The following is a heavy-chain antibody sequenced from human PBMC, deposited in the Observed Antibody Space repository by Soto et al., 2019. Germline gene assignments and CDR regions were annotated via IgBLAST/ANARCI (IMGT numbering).Heavy chain of an antibody. J-gene: IGHJ3*02. V-gene: IGHV4-4*02. D-gene: IGHD3-9*01. Sequence: QVQLQESGPGLVKPSGTLSLTCAVSGGSISSSNWWSWVRQPPGKGLEWIGEIYHSGSTNYNPSLKGRVTISVDKSKNQFSLKLSSVTAADTAVYYCATEYYDILTGYYGHDAFDIWGQGTMVTVSS. CDR3: ATEYYDILTGYYGHDAFDI. CDR1: GGSISSSNW. CDR2: IYHSGST.